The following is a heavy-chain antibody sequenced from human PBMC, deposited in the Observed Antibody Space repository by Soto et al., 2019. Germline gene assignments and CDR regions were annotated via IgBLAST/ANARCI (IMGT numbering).Heavy chain of an antibody. V-gene: IGHV1-18*01. J-gene: IGHJ6*02. CDR3: VKDRDCNSGPSSDV. CDR2: ISPNSGNI. D-gene: IGHD1-26*01. CDR1: GYTFTRNG. Sequence: QVHLVQSGAEVKKPGASVNVSCKTSGYTFTRNGISWVRQAPGQGLEWMGWISPNSGNIKYAQKLQGIVIMTPDASTSTAYMALRSLRSDDTAVYYCVKDRDCNSGPSSDVWGPGTTVNVSS.